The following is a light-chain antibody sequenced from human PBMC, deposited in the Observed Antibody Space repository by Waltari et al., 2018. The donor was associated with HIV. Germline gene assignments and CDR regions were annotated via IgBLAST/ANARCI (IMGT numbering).Light chain of an antibody. Sequence: QSALTQPAYVSGSPGQSITISCTGPTSDADSFDYVSWYQQHPGKVPPLIIYEVSFLASGVSNLFSPSKSGNTTSLTISGLQAEDEAVYYCGSYTATNSMMFGGGTKLTVL. CDR2: EVS. CDR1: TSDADSFDY. CDR3: GSYTATNSMM. J-gene: IGLJ3*02. V-gene: IGLV2-14*01.